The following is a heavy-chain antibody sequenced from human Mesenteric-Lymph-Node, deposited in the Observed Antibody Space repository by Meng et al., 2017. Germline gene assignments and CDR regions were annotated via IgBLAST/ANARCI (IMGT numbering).Heavy chain of an antibody. CDR2: IYYNGST. J-gene: IGHJ4*02. Sequence: QLQLRESGPGLVKPSETLSLTCTVSGGSISISSYYWGWIRQPPGKGLEWIGSIYYNGSTYYNPSLKSRVSISVDTSKNQFSLNLNSMTAADTAVYYCASFDHIPRRNYFDYWGQGTLVTVSS. D-gene: IGHD2-21*01. V-gene: IGHV4-39*01. CDR1: GGSISISSYY. CDR3: ASFDHIPRRNYFDY.